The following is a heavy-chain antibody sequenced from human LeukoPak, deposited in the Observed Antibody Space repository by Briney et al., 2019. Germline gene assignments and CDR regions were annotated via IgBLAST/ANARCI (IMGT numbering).Heavy chain of an antibody. CDR1: GGFISSGGYS. V-gene: IGHV4-30-2*01. Sequence: PSQTLSLTCAVSGGFISSGGYSWSWIRQPPGKGLEWIGYIYHSGSTYYNPSLKSRVTISVDRSKNQFSLKLSSVTAADTAVYYCARDAPGWYFDLWGRGTLVTVSS. CDR2: IYHSGST. J-gene: IGHJ2*01. CDR3: ARDAPGWYFDL.